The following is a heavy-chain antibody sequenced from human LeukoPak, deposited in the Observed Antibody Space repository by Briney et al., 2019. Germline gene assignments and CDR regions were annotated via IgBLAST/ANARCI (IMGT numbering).Heavy chain of an antibody. CDR1: GGSISSYY. CDR2: IYTSGST. J-gene: IGHJ4*02. CDR3: ASLVPAAIEYSGYGPLD. V-gene: IGHV4-4*07. D-gene: IGHD2-2*01. Sequence: PSETLSLTCTVSGGSISSYYWSWIRQPAGKGLEWIGRIYTSGSTNYNPSLKSRVTMSVDTSKNQFSLKLSSVTAADTAVYYCASLVPAAIEYSGYGPLDWGQGTLVTVSS.